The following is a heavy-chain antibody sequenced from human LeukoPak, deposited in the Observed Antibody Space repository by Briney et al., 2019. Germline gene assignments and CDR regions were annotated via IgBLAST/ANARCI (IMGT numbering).Heavy chain of an antibody. V-gene: IGHV1-46*01. CDR1: GYTFTSYY. CDR3: ARDQIGSNWNYGPGFDY. J-gene: IGHJ4*02. D-gene: IGHD1-7*01. Sequence: VASVKVSXKASGYTFTSYYMHWVRQAPGQGLEWMGIINPSGGSTSYAQKFQGRVTMTRDTSTSTVYMELSSLRSEDTAVYYCARDQIGSNWNYGPGFDYWGQGTLVTVSS. CDR2: INPSGGST.